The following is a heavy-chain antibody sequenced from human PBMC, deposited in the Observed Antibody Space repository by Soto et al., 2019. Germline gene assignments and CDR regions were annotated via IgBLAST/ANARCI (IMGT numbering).Heavy chain of an antibody. V-gene: IGHV3-7*01. CDR1: VFTFSHYW. Sequence: PWWSLRLSCSASVFTFSHYWMTWFRQAPGKGLEWVANIKEDGSEKHYVDSVKGRFTISRDNAKNSLYLQMNSLRVEDTAVYFCSRDVVVGAKALNYWGQGALVTVSS. CDR2: IKEDGSEK. J-gene: IGHJ4*02. D-gene: IGHD2-15*01. CDR3: SRDVVVGAKALNY.